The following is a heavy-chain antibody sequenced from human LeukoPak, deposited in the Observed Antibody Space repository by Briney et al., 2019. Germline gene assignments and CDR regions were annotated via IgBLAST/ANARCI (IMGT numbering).Heavy chain of an antibody. CDR1: RFTFSSYS. J-gene: IGHJ4*02. V-gene: IGHV3-21*01. D-gene: IGHD1-26*01. CDR3: ARIVGFSANLIDY. Sequence: GGSLRLSCAASRFTFSSYSMNWVRQAPGKGLEWVSSISSSSSYIYYADSVKGRFTISRDNAKNSLYLQMNSLRAEDTAVYYCARIVGFSANLIDYWGQGTLVTVSS. CDR2: ISSSSSYI.